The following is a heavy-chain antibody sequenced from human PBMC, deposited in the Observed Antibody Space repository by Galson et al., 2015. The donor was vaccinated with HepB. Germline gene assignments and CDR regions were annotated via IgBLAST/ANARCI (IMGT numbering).Heavy chain of an antibody. CDR1: GDSGGGGGDG. V-gene: IGHV6-1*01. Sequence: CAISGDSGGGGGDGGGGVGEGACRGGEGAGGADPSADGNYDYAVSVKSRITISPDTSKNQFSLQLNSVTPEDTAVYFCALLQWSVFDYWGQGSLVTVSS. CDR3: ALLQWSVFDY. J-gene: IGHJ4*02. CDR2: ADPSADGNY. D-gene: IGHD3-3*01.